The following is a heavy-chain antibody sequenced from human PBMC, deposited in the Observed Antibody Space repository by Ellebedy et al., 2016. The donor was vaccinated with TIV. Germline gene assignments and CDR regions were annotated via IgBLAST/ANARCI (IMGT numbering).Heavy chain of an antibody. D-gene: IGHD6-19*01. CDR3: VRELAGDDAFDM. V-gene: IGHV3-7*01. CDR1: GFIFNKSW. Sequence: GESLKISCAASGFIFNKSWMSWVRQAPGKGLEWVANIKQDGSEKNYAESVKGRFTISRDNGNNTLYLQMSSLRAEDTAVYYCVRELAGDDAFDMWGQGTMVTVSS. CDR2: IKQDGSEK. J-gene: IGHJ3*02.